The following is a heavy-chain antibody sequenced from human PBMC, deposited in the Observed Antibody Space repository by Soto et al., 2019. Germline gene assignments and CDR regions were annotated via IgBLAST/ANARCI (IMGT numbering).Heavy chain of an antibody. CDR3: ARGPSIAARYNWFDP. J-gene: IGHJ5*02. D-gene: IGHD6-6*01. CDR1: GYTFTSYA. Sequence: AASVKVSCKASGYTFTSYAMHWVRQAPGQRLEWMGWINAGNGNTKYSQKFQGRVTITRDTSASTAYMELSSLRSEDTAVYYCARGPSIAARYNWFDPWGQGTLVTVSS. CDR2: INAGNGNT. V-gene: IGHV1-3*01.